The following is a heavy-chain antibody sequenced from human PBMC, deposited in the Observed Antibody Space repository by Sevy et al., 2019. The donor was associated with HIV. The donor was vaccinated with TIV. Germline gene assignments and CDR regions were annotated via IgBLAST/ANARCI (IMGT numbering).Heavy chain of an antibody. CDR2: ISYDGGNK. Sequence: GGSLRLSCAASGFSFDRFAMHWVRLAPGKGLEWVALISYDGGNKYYADFVRGRFSISRDNSKNTLFLQMNRLSPEDTGIYYCAKIPRGYSYASFLDSWGQGTPVTVSS. D-gene: IGHD5-18*01. J-gene: IGHJ4*02. CDR3: AKIPRGYSYASFLDS. V-gene: IGHV3-30*18. CDR1: GFSFDRFA.